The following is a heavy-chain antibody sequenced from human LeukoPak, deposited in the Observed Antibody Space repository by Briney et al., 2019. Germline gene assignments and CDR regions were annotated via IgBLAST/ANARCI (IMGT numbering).Heavy chain of an antibody. CDR1: GYTFTSYY. CDR3: ARGDDYGEYQLIDY. D-gene: IGHD4-17*01. Sequence: ASMKVSCKASGYTFTSYYMHWVRQAPGQGREWMGIINPIGGSTSYAQKFQGRVTMTRDMSKSTVYMELSSLRSDDTSVYFCARGDDYGEYQLIDYWGQGTLVTVSS. CDR2: INPIGGST. J-gene: IGHJ4*02. V-gene: IGHV1-46*01.